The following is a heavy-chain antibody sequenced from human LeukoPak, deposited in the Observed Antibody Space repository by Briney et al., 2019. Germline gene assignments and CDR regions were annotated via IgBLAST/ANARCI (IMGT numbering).Heavy chain of an antibody. Sequence: PSETLSLTCTVSGGSISSYYWSWIRQPPGKGLEWIGYIYDSGRTNYNPSLRSRVTISVDTSKNQFSLKLSSVTAADTAVYYCAREAGGGDQLDYWDQGTLVTVSS. J-gene: IGHJ4*02. V-gene: IGHV4-59*01. CDR2: IYDSGRT. D-gene: IGHD2-21*02. CDR3: AREAGGGDQLDY. CDR1: GGSISSYY.